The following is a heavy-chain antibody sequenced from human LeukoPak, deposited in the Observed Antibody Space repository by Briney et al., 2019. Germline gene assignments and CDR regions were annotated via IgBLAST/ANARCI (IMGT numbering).Heavy chain of an antibody. Sequence: SETLSLTCTVSGGSISSSSYYWGWIRQPPGKGLEWIGEINHSGSTNYNPSLKSRVTISVDTSKNQFSLKLSSVTAADTAVYYCARGPNPVVTDDAFDIWGQGTMVTVSS. CDR2: INHSGST. CDR1: GGSISSSSYY. D-gene: IGHD4-23*01. CDR3: ARGPNPVVTDDAFDI. J-gene: IGHJ3*02. V-gene: IGHV4-39*07.